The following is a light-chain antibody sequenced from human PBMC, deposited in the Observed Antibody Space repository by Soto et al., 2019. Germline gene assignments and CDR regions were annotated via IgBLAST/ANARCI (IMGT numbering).Light chain of an antibody. CDR2: DAS. CDR3: VQRTTWPWT. V-gene: IGKV3-11*01. Sequence: EIVLTQSPGTLSLSPEERATLSCRASQSVSVHLAWYQQKPGQAPRLLIYDASNRATGIPARFSGSGSGTDFTLTISSLEPEDFAVYHCVQRTTWPWTCGQGSKVEIK. J-gene: IGKJ1*01. CDR1: QSVSVH.